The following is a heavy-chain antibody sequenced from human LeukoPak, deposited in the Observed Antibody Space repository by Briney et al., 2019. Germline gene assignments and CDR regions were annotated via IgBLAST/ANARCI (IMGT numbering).Heavy chain of an antibody. V-gene: IGHV1-18*01. CDR1: GYTFTSYG. J-gene: IGHJ4*02. D-gene: IGHD3-16*02. CDR2: ISAYNGNT. Sequence: GASVKVSCKASGYTFTSYGISWVRQAPGQGLEWMGWISAYNGNTNYAQKLQGRVTMTTDTSTSTAYMELRSLRSDATAVYYCARAFPITFGGVIVLFDYWGQGTLVTVSS. CDR3: ARAFPITFGGVIVLFDY.